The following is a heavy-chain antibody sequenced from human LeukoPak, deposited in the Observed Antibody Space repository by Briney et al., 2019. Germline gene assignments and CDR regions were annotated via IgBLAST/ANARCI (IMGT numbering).Heavy chain of an antibody. CDR2: IYYSGST. CDR1: GGSISSGDYY. Sequence: PSETLSLTCTVSGGSISSGDYYWSWRPQHPGKGVEMIWYIYYSGSTYYNPSLTSRVTISVDQANNQFSLKLSAMTAAAAAVYYGARVVGTMVRGVGDWFDPWGWGHRVIVTS. D-gene: IGHD3-10*01. CDR3: ARVVGTMVRGVGDWFDP. J-gene: IGHJ5*02. V-gene: IGHV4-31*03.